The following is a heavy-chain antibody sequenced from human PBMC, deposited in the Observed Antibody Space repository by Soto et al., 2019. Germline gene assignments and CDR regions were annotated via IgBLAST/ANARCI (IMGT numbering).Heavy chain of an antibody. J-gene: IGHJ6*03. CDR2: INHSGST. V-gene: IGHV4-61*08. Sequence: SETLSLTCTVSGGSISGGDYYWSWIRQPPGKGLEWIGEINHSGSTNYNPSLKSRVTISVDTSKNQFSLKLSSVTAADTAVYYCARGPRSTKVNYYYYMDVWGKGTTVTVSS. D-gene: IGHD1-1*01. CDR3: ARGPRSTKVNYYYYMDV. CDR1: GGSISGGDYY.